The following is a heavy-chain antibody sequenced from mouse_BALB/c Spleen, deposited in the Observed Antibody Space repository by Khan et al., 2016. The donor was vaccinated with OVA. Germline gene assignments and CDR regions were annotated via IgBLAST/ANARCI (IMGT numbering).Heavy chain of an antibody. CDR2: ISSGGST. CDR3: ASGCDPFAY. V-gene: IGHV5-6-5*01. J-gene: IGHJ3*01. CDR1: GFTFSSYA. Sequence: EVELVESGGGLVKPGGSLKLSCAASGFTFSSYAMSWVRQTPEKRLEWVASISSGGSTYYPDSVKGRFTISRDNARNILYLQMSSLRSEDTTMYYCASGCDPFAYWGQGTLVTVSA.